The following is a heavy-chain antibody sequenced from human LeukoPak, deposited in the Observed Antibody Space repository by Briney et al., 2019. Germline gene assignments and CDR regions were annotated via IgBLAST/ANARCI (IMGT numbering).Heavy chain of an antibody. Sequence: ASVKVSCKASGGTFSSYAISWVRQAPGQGLEWMGRIIPILGIANYAQKFQGRVTITADKSTSTAYMELSSLRSEDTAVYYCAKGPPTIFGVVSSYFDYWGQGTLVTVSS. J-gene: IGHJ4*02. CDR2: IIPILGIA. D-gene: IGHD3-3*01. CDR3: AKGPPTIFGVVSSYFDY. V-gene: IGHV1-69*04. CDR1: GGTFSSYA.